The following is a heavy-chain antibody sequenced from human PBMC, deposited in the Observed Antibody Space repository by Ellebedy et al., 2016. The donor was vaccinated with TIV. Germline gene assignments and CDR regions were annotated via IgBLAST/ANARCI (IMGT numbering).Heavy chain of an antibody. J-gene: IGHJ4*02. CDR2: IKHSGST. CDR3: VRHPDYSESLFDY. D-gene: IGHD4-11*01. CDR1: GGSISSGGYY. Sequence: MPSETLSLTCTVSGGSISSGGYYWSWIRQPPGKGLEWIGEIKHSGSTNYNPSLKSRVTISVDTSKNQFSLKLSSVTAADTAVYYCVRHPDYSESLFDYWGQGTLVTVSS. V-gene: IGHV4-39*01.